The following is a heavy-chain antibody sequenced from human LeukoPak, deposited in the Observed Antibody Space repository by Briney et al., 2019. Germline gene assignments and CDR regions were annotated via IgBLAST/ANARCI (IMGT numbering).Heavy chain of an antibody. CDR3: ARHYIAAGGGDAFDI. J-gene: IGHJ3*02. V-gene: IGHV4-59*08. CDR1: GGSMRSYY. CDR2: IYYSGST. D-gene: IGHD6-13*01. Sequence: SETLSLTCTVSGGSMRSYYWSWIRQPAGKGLEWTGYIYYSGSTYYNPSLKSRVTISVDTSKNQFSLKLSSVTAADTAVYYCARHYIAAGGGDAFDIWGQGTMVTVSS.